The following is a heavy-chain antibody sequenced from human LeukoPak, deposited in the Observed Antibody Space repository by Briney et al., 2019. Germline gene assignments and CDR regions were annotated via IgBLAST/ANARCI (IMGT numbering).Heavy chain of an antibody. CDR1: GGSISSYY. Sequence: PSETLSLTCTVSGGSISSYYWSWIRQPPGKGLEWIGYIYYSGSTNYNPSLKSRVTISVDTSKNQFSLKLSSVTAADTAVYYCARAESWLPIDYWGQGTLVTVSS. J-gene: IGHJ4*02. CDR3: ARAESWLPIDY. V-gene: IGHV4-59*01. CDR2: IYYSGST. D-gene: IGHD5-12*01.